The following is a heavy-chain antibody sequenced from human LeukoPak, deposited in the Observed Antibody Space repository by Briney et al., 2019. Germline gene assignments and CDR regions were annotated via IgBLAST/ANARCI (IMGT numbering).Heavy chain of an antibody. CDR3: TTDPYYYDSSGYYWGDY. CDR1: GFTFSNAW. Sequence: QPGGSLCLSCAASGFTFSNAWMSWVRQAPGKGLEWVGRIKSKTDGGTTDYAAPVKGRFTISRDDSKNTLYLQMNSLKTEDTAVYYCTTDPYYYDSSGYYWGDYWGQGTLVTVSS. V-gene: IGHV3-15*01. CDR2: IKSKTDGGTT. J-gene: IGHJ4*02. D-gene: IGHD3-22*01.